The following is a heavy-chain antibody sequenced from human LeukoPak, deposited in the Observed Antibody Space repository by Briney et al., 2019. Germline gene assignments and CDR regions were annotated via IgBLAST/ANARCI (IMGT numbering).Heavy chain of an antibody. Sequence: PGGSLRLSCAASGFSFSSYGMHWVRQAPGEGLDWVAFIRNDGSNKWYADSVKGRFTISRDNSENTLYLQMNGLTAEDTAVYYCVPDFDYWGQGTLVTVSS. J-gene: IGHJ4*02. CDR1: GFSFSSYG. V-gene: IGHV3-30*02. CDR3: VPDFDY. CDR2: IRNDGSNK.